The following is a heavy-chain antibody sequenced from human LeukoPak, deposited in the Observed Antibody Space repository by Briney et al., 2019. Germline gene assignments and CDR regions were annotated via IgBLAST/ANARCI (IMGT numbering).Heavy chain of an antibody. CDR3: AKDSSSWYSYYYYYGMDV. V-gene: IGHV3-30-3*01. J-gene: IGHJ6*02. Sequence: GGSLRLSCAASGFTFRTHAMHWVRQAPGKGLDWVAVISYDRTNKYYADSVKGRFTISRDNSKNTLYLQMNSLRAEDTGVYYCAKDSSSWYSYYYYYGMDVWGQGTTVTVSS. CDR2: ISYDRTNK. CDR1: GFTFRTHA. D-gene: IGHD6-13*01.